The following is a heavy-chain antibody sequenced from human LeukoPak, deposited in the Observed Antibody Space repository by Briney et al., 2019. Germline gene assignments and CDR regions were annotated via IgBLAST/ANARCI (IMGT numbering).Heavy chain of an antibody. CDR2: IMPIFAAP. CDR1: GGDFSTYT. D-gene: IGHD3-16*01. J-gene: IGHJ5*02. Sequence: GSSVKVSCKVSGGDFSTYTIAWVRRAPGQTLEWMGGIMPIFAAPNYAQNFQGRVTITADESTTTAYMELTSLTPDDTAMYYCARDLGVGWFDPWGQGTLVTVSS. V-gene: IGHV1-69*01. CDR3: ARDLGVGWFDP.